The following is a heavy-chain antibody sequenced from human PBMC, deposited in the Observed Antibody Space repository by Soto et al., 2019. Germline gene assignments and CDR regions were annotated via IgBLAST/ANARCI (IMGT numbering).Heavy chain of an antibody. CDR1: GFTVSSNY. V-gene: IGHV3-53*01. J-gene: IGHJ6*02. D-gene: IGHD2-21*02. CDR2: IYSGGST. Sequence: GGSLRLSCAASGFTVSSNYMSWVRQAPGKGLEWVSVIYSGGSTYYADSVKGRFTISRDNSKNTLYLQMNSLRAEDTAVYYCATYCGGDCYSRTHFYYYGMDAWGQGTTVTVSS. CDR3: ATYCGGDCYSRTHFYYYGMDA.